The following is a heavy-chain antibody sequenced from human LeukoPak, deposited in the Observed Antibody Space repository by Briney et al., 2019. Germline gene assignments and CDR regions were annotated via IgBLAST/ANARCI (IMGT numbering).Heavy chain of an antibody. CDR2: IYYSGST. CDR3: ARDGWYYDFWSGYARFDP. V-gene: IGHV4-59*12. Sequence: SETLSLTCTVSGGSISSYYWSWIRQPPGKGLEWIGYIYYSGSTNYNPSLKSRVTMSVDTSKNQFSLKLSSVTAADTAVYYCARDGWYYDFWSGYARFDPWGQGTLVTVSS. CDR1: GGSISSYY. J-gene: IGHJ5*02. D-gene: IGHD3-3*01.